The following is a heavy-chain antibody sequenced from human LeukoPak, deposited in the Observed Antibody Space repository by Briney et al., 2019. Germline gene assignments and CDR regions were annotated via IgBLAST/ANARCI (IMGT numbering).Heavy chain of an antibody. CDR1: GFTFSSYA. D-gene: IGHD5-18*01. CDR3: VKEWIQLWFSAGAFDI. J-gene: IGHJ3*02. CDR2: ISSSGGST. Sequence: GGSLRLSCSASGFTFSSYAMHWVRQAPGKGLEYVSAISSSGGSTYYADSVKGRFTISRDNSKNTLYLQMSSLRAEDTAVYYCVKEWIQLWFSAGAFDIWGQGTMVTVSS. V-gene: IGHV3-64D*06.